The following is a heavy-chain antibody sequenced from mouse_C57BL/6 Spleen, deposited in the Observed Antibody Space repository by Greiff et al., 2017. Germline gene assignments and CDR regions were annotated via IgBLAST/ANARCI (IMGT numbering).Heavy chain of an antibody. D-gene: IGHD2-3*01. CDR3: ARFGGYYVGDY. Sequence: EVQLQQSGPELVKPGASVKISCKASGYTFTDYYMNWVKQSHGKSLEWIGDINPNNGGTSYNQKFKGKATLTVDKSSSTAYMELRSLTSEDSAVYYCARFGGYYVGDYWGQGTTLTVSS. CDR1: GYTFTDYY. CDR2: INPNNGGT. V-gene: IGHV1-26*01. J-gene: IGHJ2*01.